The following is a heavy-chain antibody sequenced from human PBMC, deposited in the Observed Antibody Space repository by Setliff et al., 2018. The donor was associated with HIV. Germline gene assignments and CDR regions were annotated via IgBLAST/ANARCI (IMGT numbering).Heavy chain of an antibody. V-gene: IGHV3-48*04. Sequence: GGSLRLSCAASGFTFSSYSMNWVRQTPGKGLEWVSYISSSNTTIYYADSVKGRFTISRDNAKNTLYLQMNSLRAEDTAVYYCARGPIQLPDYWGQGTLVTVSS. J-gene: IGHJ4*02. CDR1: GFTFSSYS. CDR3: ARGPIQLPDY. CDR2: ISSSNTTI. D-gene: IGHD5-18*01.